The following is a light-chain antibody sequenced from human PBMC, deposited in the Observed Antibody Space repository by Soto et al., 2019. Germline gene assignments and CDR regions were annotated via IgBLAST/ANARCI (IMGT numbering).Light chain of an antibody. V-gene: IGKV1-5*01. J-gene: IGKJ1*01. CDR1: QSISSW. CDR3: QQYENYWT. CDR2: DAS. Sequence: DIQMTQSPSTLSATAGDRVTITCRASQSISSWLAWYQHKPGKAPKLLIYDASNLDSGVPSRFSGSVSGTEFSLTISTLQPDDCATYYCQQYENYWTFGQGTRVEIK.